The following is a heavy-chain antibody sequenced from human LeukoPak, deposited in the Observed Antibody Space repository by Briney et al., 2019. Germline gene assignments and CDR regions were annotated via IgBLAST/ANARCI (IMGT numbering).Heavy chain of an antibody. V-gene: IGHV1-46*01. J-gene: IGHJ3*01. CDR2: INPTGTGT. CDR3: IRDGYNDAYDL. Sequence: ASVKVSCKASGYTFINNWMHWVRQAPGQGLEWIGLINPTGTGTLYAQKFQGRVTMTRDTSTSTLYMELSSLRSEDTAIYARIRDGYNDAYDLWGQGTVVTVPS. D-gene: IGHD5-24*01. CDR1: GYTFINNW.